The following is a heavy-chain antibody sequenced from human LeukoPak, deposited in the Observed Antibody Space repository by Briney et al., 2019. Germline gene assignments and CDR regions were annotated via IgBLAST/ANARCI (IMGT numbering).Heavy chain of an antibody. Sequence: SETLSLTCTVSGGSISSYYWSWIRQPPGKGLEWIGYIYYSGSTNYNPSLKSRVTISVDTSKNQFSLKLSSVTAADTAVYYCARDGTEDYDFWSGYFDYWGQGTLVTVSS. CDR3: ARDGTEDYDFWSGYFDY. D-gene: IGHD3-3*01. V-gene: IGHV4-59*01. CDR1: GGSISSYY. CDR2: IYYSGST. J-gene: IGHJ4*02.